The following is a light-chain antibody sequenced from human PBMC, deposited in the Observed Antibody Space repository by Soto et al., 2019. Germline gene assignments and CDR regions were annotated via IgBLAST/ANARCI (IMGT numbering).Light chain of an antibody. CDR2: EVS. CDR1: SSDVGGYNY. V-gene: IGLV2-14*01. Sequence: QSALTQPASVSGSPGQSITISCTGTSSDVGGYNYVSWYQQYPGKAPKLMIYEVSDRPSGVSNRFSGSKSGNTASLTISGLQAEDEADYYCTSYSSRTTLVVFGGGTKVTVL. CDR3: TSYSSRTTLVV. J-gene: IGLJ3*02.